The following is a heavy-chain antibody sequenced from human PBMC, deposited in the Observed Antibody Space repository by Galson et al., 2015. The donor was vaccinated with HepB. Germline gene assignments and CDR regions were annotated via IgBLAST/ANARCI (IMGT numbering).Heavy chain of an antibody. Sequence: SLRLSCAASGFTFDDYGMSWVRQAPGKGLEWVSGINWNGGSTGYADSVKGRFTISRDNAKNPLYLQMNSLRAEDTALYYCAREKGSYYGGGRDYFDYWGQGTLVTVSS. D-gene: IGHD1-26*01. CDR1: GFTFDDYG. CDR3: AREKGSYYGGGRDYFDY. V-gene: IGHV3-20*04. J-gene: IGHJ4*02. CDR2: INWNGGST.